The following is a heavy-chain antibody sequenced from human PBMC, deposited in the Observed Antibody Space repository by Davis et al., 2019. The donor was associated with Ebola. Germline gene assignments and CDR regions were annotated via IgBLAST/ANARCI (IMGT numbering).Heavy chain of an antibody. Sequence: GESLKISCAASGFTFSSYWMSWVRQAPGKGLEWVANIKQDGSEKYYVDSVKDRFTISRDNAKNSLYLQMNSLRAEDTAVYYCARDLHFDLIHSSWYFDYWGQGTLVTVSS. D-gene: IGHD6-13*01. CDR1: GFTFSSYW. CDR3: ARDLHFDLIHSSWYFDY. V-gene: IGHV3-7*01. CDR2: IKQDGSEK. J-gene: IGHJ4*02.